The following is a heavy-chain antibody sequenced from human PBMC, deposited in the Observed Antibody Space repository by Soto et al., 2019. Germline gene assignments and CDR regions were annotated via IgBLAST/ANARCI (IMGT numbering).Heavy chain of an antibody. J-gene: IGHJ1*01. Sequence: ASVKVSCKVSGYTLTELSMHWVRQAPGQGLEWMGVVNPSGGSTNYAQKFQGRITMTRDTSTSTVYMDLSSLTSEDTAVYYCAREENCSDGICYSEYFRRWGQGTLVTVSS. V-gene: IGHV1-46*01. CDR1: GYTLTELS. CDR2: VNPSGGST. CDR3: AREENCSDGICYSEYFRR. D-gene: IGHD2-15*01.